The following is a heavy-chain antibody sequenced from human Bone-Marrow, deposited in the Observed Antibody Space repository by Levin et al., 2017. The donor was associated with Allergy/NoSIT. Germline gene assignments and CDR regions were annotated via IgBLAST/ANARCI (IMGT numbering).Heavy chain of an antibody. V-gene: IGHV2-5*02. CDR3: AHRLTTTTTNWHHGYFDY. D-gene: IGHD7-27*01. Sequence: SGPTLVKPTQSLTLTCTFSGFSLSPSGVGVGGIRQSPGKALECLALIYWDDDKRYSPSLKSRLTINKDTSKNQVVLTMTNVDPLDTATYYCAHRLTTTTTNWHHGYFDYWGQGALVTVSS. CDR1: GFSLSPSGVG. J-gene: IGHJ4*02. CDR2: IYWDDDK.